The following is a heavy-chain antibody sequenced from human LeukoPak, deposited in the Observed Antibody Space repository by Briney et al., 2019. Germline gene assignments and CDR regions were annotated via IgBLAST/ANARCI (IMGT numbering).Heavy chain of an antibody. CDR3: ARRARLGYCSSTSCYTGVDY. Sequence: SETLSLTCAVYGGSFSGHYWSWIRQPPGKGLEWIGEINHSGSTNYNPSLKGRVTISVDTSKNQFSLKLSSVTAADTAVYYCARRARLGYCSSTSCYTGVDYWGQGTLVTVSS. D-gene: IGHD2-2*02. J-gene: IGHJ4*02. V-gene: IGHV4-34*01. CDR2: INHSGST. CDR1: GGSFSGHY.